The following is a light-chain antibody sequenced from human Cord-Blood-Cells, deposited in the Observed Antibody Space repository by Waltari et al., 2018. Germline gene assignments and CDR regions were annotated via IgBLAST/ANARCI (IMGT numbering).Light chain of an antibody. J-gene: IGLJ1*01. Sequence: SALTQPASVSGSPGQSITLSCTGTSSDVGGYNYVSWYQQHPGKAPKLMIYEVSNRPSGVSNRFSGSKSGNTASLTISGLQAEDEADYYCSSYTSSSTLYYVFGTGTKVTVL. CDR1: SSDVGGYNY. CDR3: SSYTSSSTLYYV. CDR2: EVS. V-gene: IGLV2-14*01.